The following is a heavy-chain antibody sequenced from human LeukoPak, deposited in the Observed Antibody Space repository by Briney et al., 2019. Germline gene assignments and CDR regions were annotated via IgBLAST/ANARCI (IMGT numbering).Heavy chain of an antibody. CDR3: ANTVTAYYYYGMDV. V-gene: IGHV3-30*18. Sequence: GGSLRLSCAASGFTFSSYGMHWVRQAPGKGLEWVAVISYDGSNKYYADSVKGRFTISRDNSKNTLYLQMNSLRAEDTAVYYCANTVTAYYYYGMDVWGKGTPVTVSS. CDR2: ISYDGSNK. CDR1: GFTFSSYG. D-gene: IGHD4-17*01. J-gene: IGHJ6*04.